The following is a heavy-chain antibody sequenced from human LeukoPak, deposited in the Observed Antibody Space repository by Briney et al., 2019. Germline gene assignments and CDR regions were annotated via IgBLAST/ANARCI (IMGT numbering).Heavy chain of an antibody. CDR3: ARDDDYGDYNWFDP. V-gene: IGHV3-21*01. Sequence: PGGPLRLSCAASGFTFISYSLNWVRQAPGKGLEWASSISSSSSYIYYADSVKGRFTISRDNAKNSLYLQMNSLRAEDTAVYYCARDDDYGDYNWFDPWGQGTLVTVSS. J-gene: IGHJ5*02. D-gene: IGHD4-17*01. CDR1: GFTFISYS. CDR2: ISSSSSYI.